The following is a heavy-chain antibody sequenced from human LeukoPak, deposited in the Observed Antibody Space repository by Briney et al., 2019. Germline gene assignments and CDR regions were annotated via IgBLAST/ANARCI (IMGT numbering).Heavy chain of an antibody. CDR3: ARGGGIAAAGTRWFDP. V-gene: IGHV4-34*01. J-gene: IGHJ5*02. D-gene: IGHD6-13*01. CDR1: GGSFGGYY. Sequence: SETLSLTCAVYGGSFGGYYWSWIRQPPGKGLEWIGEINHSGSTNYNPSLKSRVTISVDTSKNQFSLKLSSVTAADTAVYYCARGGGIAAAGTRWFDPWGQGTLVTVSS. CDR2: INHSGST.